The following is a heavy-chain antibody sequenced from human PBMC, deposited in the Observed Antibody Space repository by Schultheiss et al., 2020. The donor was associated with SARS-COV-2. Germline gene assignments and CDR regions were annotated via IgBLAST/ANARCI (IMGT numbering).Heavy chain of an antibody. Sequence: GGSLRLSCAASGFTFSSYSMNWVRQAPGKGLEWVANIKQDGSEKYYVDSVKGRFTISRDNAKNSLYLQMDSLRIEDTAVYYCVRDFGGNDDYWGHGTLVTVSS. CDR1: GFTFSSYS. D-gene: IGHD4-23*01. V-gene: IGHV3-7*01. CDR3: VRDFGGNDDY. J-gene: IGHJ4*01. CDR2: IKQDGSEK.